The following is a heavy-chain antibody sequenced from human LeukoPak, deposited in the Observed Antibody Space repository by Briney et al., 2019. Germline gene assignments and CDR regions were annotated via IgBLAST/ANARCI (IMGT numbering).Heavy chain of an antibody. Sequence: SETLSLTCAVYGGSFSGYYWSWIRQPPGKGLEWIGEINHSGSTNYNPSLKSRVTISVDTSKNQFSLKLSSVTAADTAVYYCARHNLSGWAEAFDIWGQGTMVTVSS. D-gene: IGHD6-19*01. CDR1: GGSFSGYY. V-gene: IGHV4-34*01. CDR3: ARHNLSGWAEAFDI. J-gene: IGHJ3*02. CDR2: INHSGST.